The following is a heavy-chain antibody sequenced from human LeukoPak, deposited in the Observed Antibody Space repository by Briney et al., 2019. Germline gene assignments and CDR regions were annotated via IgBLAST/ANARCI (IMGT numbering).Heavy chain of an antibody. CDR3: ARDLGLPGDY. CDR1: GYTFTSYY. CDR2: INPSGGST. D-gene: IGHD1-26*01. Sequence: GASVKFSCKASGYTFTSYYMHGVRQAPGQGLEWMGIINPSGGSTSYAQKFQGRVTMTRDTSTSTVYMELSSLRSEDTAVYYCARDLGLPGDYWGQGTLVTVSS. J-gene: IGHJ4*02. V-gene: IGHV1-46*01.